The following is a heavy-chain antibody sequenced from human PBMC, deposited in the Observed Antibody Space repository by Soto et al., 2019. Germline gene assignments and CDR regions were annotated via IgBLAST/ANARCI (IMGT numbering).Heavy chain of an antibody. CDR2: INHSGST. J-gene: IGHJ3*02. CDR1: GGSFSGYY. D-gene: IGHD3-10*01. V-gene: IGHV4-34*01. Sequence: SETLSLTCAVYGGSFSGYYWSWIRQPPGKGLEWIGEINHSGSTNYNPSLKSRVTISVDTSKNQFSLKLSSVTAADTPAYYCARGVAVVVRGVYDAFDIWGQGTMVTVSS. CDR3: ARGVAVVVRGVYDAFDI.